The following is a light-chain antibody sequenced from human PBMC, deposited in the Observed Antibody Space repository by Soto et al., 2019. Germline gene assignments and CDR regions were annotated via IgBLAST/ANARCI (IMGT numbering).Light chain of an antibody. CDR1: QSVSNN. J-gene: IGKJ1*01. Sequence: EIVMTQSPATLSVSPGERATLSCRASQSVSNNLVWYQQTPGQAPRLLIYGASTRATGIPARFSGSGSGTEFTLTISSLQSEDFEIYYCQQYNNWPRTFGQGTKVEIK. V-gene: IGKV3-15*01. CDR3: QQYNNWPRT. CDR2: GAS.